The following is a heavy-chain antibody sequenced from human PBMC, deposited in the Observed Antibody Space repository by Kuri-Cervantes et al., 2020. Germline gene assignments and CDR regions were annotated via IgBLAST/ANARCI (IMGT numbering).Heavy chain of an antibody. CDR2: IYYSGST. CDR3: AGTSMVRGVIRSHYYYYGMDV. Sequence: SETLSLTCTVSGGSISSGGYYWSWIRQHPGKGLEWIGYIYYSGSTYYNPSLKSRVTISVDTSKNQFSLKLSSVTAADTAVYYCAGTSMVRGVIRSHYYYYGMDVWGQGTTVTVSS. CDR1: GGSISSGGYY. J-gene: IGHJ6*02. V-gene: IGHV4-31*03. D-gene: IGHD3-10*01.